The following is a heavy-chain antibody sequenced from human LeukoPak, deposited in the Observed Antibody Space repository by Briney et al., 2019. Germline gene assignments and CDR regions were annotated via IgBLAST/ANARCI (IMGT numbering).Heavy chain of an antibody. Sequence: GGSLRLSCAASGFTFSSYWMSWVRQAPGKGLEWGANIKQDGSEKYYVDSVKGRFTIYRDNAKNSLYLQMNSLRAEDTAVYYCARGQGYDFWSGYFDYWGQGTLVTVSS. CDR3: ARGQGYDFWSGYFDY. CDR1: GFTFSSYW. CDR2: IKQDGSEK. J-gene: IGHJ4*02. V-gene: IGHV3-7*01. D-gene: IGHD3-3*01.